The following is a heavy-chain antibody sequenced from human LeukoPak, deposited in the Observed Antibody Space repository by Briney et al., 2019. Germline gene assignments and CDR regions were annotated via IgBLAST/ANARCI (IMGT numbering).Heavy chain of an antibody. J-gene: IGHJ4*02. CDR3: AKDYSNYLYYFDY. CDR1: GFTFSSYA. V-gene: IGHV3-23*01. Sequence: PGGSLRLSCAAPGFTFSSYAMSWVRQAPGKGLEWVSAISGSGGSTYYADSVKGRFTISRDNSKNTLYLQMNSLRAEDTAVYYCAKDYSNYLYYFDYWGQGTLVTVSS. D-gene: IGHD4-11*01. CDR2: ISGSGGST.